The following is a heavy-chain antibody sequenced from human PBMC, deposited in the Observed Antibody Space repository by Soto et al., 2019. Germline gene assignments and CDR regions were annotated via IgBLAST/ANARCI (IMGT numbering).Heavy chain of an antibody. CDR2: IYWDDDK. V-gene: IGHV2-5*02. CDR1: GFSLSTSGVG. J-gene: IGHJ5*01. Sequence: SGPTLVNPTQTLTLTCTFSGFSLSTSGVGVGWIRQPPGKALEWLALIYWDDDKRYSPSLKSRLTITKDTSKNQVVLTMTTMDPVDTATYYCALIRGQWLVYRWFASWGQGTLVPVSS. CDR3: ALIRGQWLVYRWFAS. D-gene: IGHD6-19*01.